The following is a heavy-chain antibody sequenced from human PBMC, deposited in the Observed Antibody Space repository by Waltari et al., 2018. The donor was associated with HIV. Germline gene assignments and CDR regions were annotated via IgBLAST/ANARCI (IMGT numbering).Heavy chain of an antibody. D-gene: IGHD3-3*01. CDR2: SGGSGEYT. Sequence: EVKVLESGGGLVQPGRSLRLSCAASGFSFSRFAMTWVRQAPGKGLEWVSASGGSGEYTYYADSVKGRFTISRDNSRKTVYLQMNNLRAEDTALYYCAKGGPYVLDFWSLDVWGQGTAVTVSS. CDR3: AKGGPYVLDFWSLDV. J-gene: IGHJ6*02. CDR1: GFSFSRFA. V-gene: IGHV3-23*01.